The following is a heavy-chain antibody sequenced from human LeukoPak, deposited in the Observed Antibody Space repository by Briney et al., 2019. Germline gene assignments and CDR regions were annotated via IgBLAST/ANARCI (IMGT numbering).Heavy chain of an antibody. J-gene: IGHJ6*02. Sequence: GGSLRLSCAASGFTFSSYAMSWVHQAPGKGLEWVSTITDSGGNTYYADSVKGRFTISRDNSKNTLFLQVNSLRAEDTAVYYCAKIHYGNYYDYFYGMDVWGQGTTVTVSS. CDR2: ITDSGGNT. CDR3: AKIHYGNYYDYFYGMDV. V-gene: IGHV3-23*01. CDR1: GFTFSSYA. D-gene: IGHD1-7*01.